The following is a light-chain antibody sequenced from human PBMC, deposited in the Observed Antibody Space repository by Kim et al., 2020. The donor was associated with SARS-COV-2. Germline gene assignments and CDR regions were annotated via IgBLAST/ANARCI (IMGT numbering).Light chain of an antibody. CDR2: GTS. J-gene: IGKJ2*01. Sequence: ASVGDRVTMTCRASQSIVRYLNWYQQKPGKAPKLLIYGTSSLQTGVPSRFSGSGSGTDFTLTISSLQPEDFATYYCQQTYSTPPYTFGQGTKLEI. CDR1: QSIVRY. CDR3: QQTYSTPPYT. V-gene: IGKV1-39*01.